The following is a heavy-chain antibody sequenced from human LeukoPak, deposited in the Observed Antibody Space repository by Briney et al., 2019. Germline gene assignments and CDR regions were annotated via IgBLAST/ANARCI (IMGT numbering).Heavy chain of an antibody. J-gene: IGHJ3*02. CDR1: GFTFDDYA. CDR3: ASLLAAFDI. Sequence: GGSLRLSCAASGFTFDDYAMHWVRPAPGKGLEWVSGISWNSGSIGYADSVKGRFTISRDNAKNSLYLQMNSLRAEDTALYYCASLLAAFDIWGQGTMVTVSS. V-gene: IGHV3-9*01. CDR2: ISWNSGSI.